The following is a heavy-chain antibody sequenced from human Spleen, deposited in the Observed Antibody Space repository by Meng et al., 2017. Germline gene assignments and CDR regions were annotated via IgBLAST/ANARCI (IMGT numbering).Heavy chain of an antibody. D-gene: IGHD3-10*01. V-gene: IGHV3-20*04. CDR1: GFTFSSYA. CDR3: ARAHYYGSGSYWKLDY. Sequence: GGSLRLSCAASGFTFSSYAMSWVRQAPGKGLEWVSGINWNGGSTGYADSLKGRFTISRDDAKNSLYLQMNSLRADDTALYYCARAHYYGSGSYWKLDYWGQGTLVTVSS. J-gene: IGHJ4*02. CDR2: INWNGGST.